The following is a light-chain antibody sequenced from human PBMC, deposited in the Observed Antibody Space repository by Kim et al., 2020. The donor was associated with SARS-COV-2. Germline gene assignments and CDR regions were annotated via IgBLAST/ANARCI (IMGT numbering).Light chain of an antibody. CDR2: ASH. CDR3: AAWDDSLNRPI. J-gene: IGLJ2*01. CDR1: SSNIGSNA. Sequence: QWVTIACSGSSSNIGSNAVNWYQQLPGTAPKLLIYASHQRPSGVPDRFSGSKSGTSASLAIRGLQSDDEADYLCAAWDDSLNRPIFGGGTQLTVL. V-gene: IGLV1-44*01.